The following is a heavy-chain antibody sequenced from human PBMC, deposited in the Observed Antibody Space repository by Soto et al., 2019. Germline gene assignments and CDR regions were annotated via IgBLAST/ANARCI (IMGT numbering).Heavy chain of an antibody. CDR2: IYYSGNT. J-gene: IGHJ4*02. Sequence: NPSETLSLTCTVSVFSISSGTYYWGWVRQSPGKGLEWIGTIYYSGNTYYKPSLKSRVTISIDTSKNQFSLKLNSVTAADTAVYFCPRHGRTSGSFSTSSVRTELDYWGQGTLVTVSS. D-gene: IGHD6-6*01. V-gene: IGHV4-39*01. CDR1: VFSISSGTYY. CDR3: PRHGRTSGSFSTSSVRTELDY.